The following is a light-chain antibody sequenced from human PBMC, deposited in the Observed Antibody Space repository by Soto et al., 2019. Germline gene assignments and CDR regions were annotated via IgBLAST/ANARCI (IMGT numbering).Light chain of an antibody. V-gene: IGKV1-5*03. Sequence: DIQMTQSPSTLSGSVGDRVTITCRASQTISSWLAWYQQKPGKAPKLLIYKASTLKSGVPSRFSGSGSGTEFTLTISSLQPDDFATYYCQQDNSYPWTFGQGTKVDIK. CDR1: QTISSW. CDR3: QQDNSYPWT. CDR2: KAS. J-gene: IGKJ1*01.